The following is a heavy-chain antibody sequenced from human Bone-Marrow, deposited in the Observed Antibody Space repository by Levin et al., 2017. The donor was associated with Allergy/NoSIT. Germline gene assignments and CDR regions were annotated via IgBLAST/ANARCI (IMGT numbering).Heavy chain of an antibody. D-gene: IGHD3-16*01. CDR2: IKHDGSEK. CDR3: ARGAFYPDY. Sequence: GGSLRLSCAASGFTFSGYWMSWARQAPGKGLEWVANIKHDGSEKYYVDSVKGRFTISRDNAKNFLFLQMNSPRAEDTAVYYCARGAFYPDYWGQGTLVTVSS. CDR1: GFTFSGYW. J-gene: IGHJ4*02. V-gene: IGHV3-7*04.